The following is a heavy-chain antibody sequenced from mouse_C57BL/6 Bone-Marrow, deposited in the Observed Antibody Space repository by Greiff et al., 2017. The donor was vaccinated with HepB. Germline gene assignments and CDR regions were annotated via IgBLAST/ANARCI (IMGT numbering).Heavy chain of an antibody. CDR1: GYAFSSSW. CDR3: ARRGSTGTYFDY. J-gene: IGHJ2*01. CDR2: IYPGDGDT. V-gene: IGHV1-82*01. D-gene: IGHD4-1*02. Sequence: QVQLQQSGPELVKPGASVKISCKASGYAFSSSWMNWVKQRPGKGLEWIGRIYPGDGDTNYNGKFKGKATLTADKSSSTAYMQLSSLTSEDSAVYFCARRGSTGTYFDYWGQGTTLTVSS.